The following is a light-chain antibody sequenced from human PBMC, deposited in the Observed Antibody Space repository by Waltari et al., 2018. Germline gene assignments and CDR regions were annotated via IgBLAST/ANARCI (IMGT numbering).Light chain of an antibody. CDR1: QSVGRA. CDR3: QHYVGLPVT. Sequence: EIVFTQSPGTLSLSPGERATLSCWASQSVGRALAWYQQKRGQAPRLLIYGASPRASGIPDRFSGSGSGTDFSLTINRLEPEEFAVYYCQHYVGLPVTFGQGTKGEIK. CDR2: GAS. J-gene: IGKJ1*01. V-gene: IGKV3-20*01.